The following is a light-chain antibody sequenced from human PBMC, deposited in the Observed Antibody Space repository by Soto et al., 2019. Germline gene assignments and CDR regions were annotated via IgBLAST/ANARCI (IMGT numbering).Light chain of an antibody. J-gene: IGKJ1*01. V-gene: IGKV3-11*01. CDR3: QQRSNWHTWT. CDR1: QSVSSY. Sequence: EIVLTHSPATLSLSPWERATLSCRASQSVSSYLAWYQQKPGQAPRLLIYDASNRATGIPARFSGSGSGTDFTPTISSLEPEDFAVYYCQQRSNWHTWTFGQGTKVDIK. CDR2: DAS.